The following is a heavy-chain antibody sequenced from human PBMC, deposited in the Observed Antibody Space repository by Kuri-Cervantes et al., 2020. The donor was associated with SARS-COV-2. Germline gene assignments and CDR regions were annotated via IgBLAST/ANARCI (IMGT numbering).Heavy chain of an antibody. V-gene: IGHV3-30*02. Sequence: GGSLRLSCAASGFTFSFFGMHWVRQAPGKGLEWVALIQHDGNSKYYADSVKGRFTISRDNSKNTLYLQMNSLRAEDTAVYYCAKPYYDFWSGHFPSWFDPWGQGTLVTVSS. CDR3: AKPYYDFWSGHFPSWFDP. CDR1: GFTFSFFG. J-gene: IGHJ5*02. D-gene: IGHD3-3*01. CDR2: IQHDGNSK.